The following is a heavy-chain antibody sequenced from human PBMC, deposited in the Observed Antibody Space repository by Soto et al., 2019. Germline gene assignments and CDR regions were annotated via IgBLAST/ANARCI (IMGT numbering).Heavy chain of an antibody. J-gene: IGHJ4*02. CDR2: ISSSSSYI. D-gene: IGHD6-13*01. CDR1: GFTFSSYS. CDR3: AKDQGSSWYEIDY. Sequence: GGSLRLSCAASGFTFSSYSMNWVRQAPGKGLEWVSSISSSSSYIHYADSVKGRFTISRDNAKNSLYLQMNSLRAEDTAVYYCAKDQGSSWYEIDYWGQGTLVTVSS. V-gene: IGHV3-21*01.